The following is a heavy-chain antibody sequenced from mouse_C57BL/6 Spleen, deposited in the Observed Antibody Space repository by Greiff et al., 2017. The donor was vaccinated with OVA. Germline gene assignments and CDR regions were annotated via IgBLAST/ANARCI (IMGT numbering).Heavy chain of an antibody. CDR3: ARSRNYGFAY. Sequence: QVQLKQPGAELVRPGSSVKLSCKASGYTFTSYWMHWVKQRPIQGLEWIGNIDPSDSETHYNQKFKDKATLTVDKSSSTAYMQLSSLTSEDSAVYYCARSRNYGFAYWGQGTLVTVSA. D-gene: IGHD2-1*01. J-gene: IGHJ3*01. CDR2: IDPSDSET. CDR1: GYTFTSYW. V-gene: IGHV1-52*01.